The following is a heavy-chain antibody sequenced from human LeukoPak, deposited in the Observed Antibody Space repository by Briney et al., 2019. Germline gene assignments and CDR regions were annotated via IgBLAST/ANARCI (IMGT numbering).Heavy chain of an antibody. D-gene: IGHD3-3*01. J-gene: IGHJ4*02. CDR3: AKDRPNYHETDGHYYRRDGDY. Sequence: GGSLRLSCAASGFTFSRYAMSWVRQAPGKGLEWVSSITSKGEGTWYTDSVKGRFTISRDNSKNTLSLLMTSLRAEDTAIYYCAKDRPNYHETDGHYYRRDGDYWGQGTLVTVSS. CDR1: GFTFSRYA. V-gene: IGHV3-23*01. CDR2: ITSKGEGT.